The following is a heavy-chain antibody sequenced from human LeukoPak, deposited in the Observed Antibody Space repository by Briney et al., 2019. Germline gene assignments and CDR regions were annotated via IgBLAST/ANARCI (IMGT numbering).Heavy chain of an antibody. CDR3: AAYNNNDYYFDY. V-gene: IGHV4-59*01. D-gene: IGHD1-1*01. Sequence: SETLSLTCKVSGVSISSYYWTWIRQPPGKGLEWIGYIYYSGSTNYNPSLKSRVTVSLDTSKNQFSLKLSSVSAADTAVYYCAAYNNNDYYFDYWGQGTLVTVSS. CDR2: IYYSGST. CDR1: GVSISSYY. J-gene: IGHJ4*02.